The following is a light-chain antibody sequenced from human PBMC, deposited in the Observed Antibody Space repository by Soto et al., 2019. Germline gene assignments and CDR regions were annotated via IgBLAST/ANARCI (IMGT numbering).Light chain of an antibody. CDR1: QSVSSTY. CDR3: QHYGSSPLA. J-gene: IGKJ4*01. V-gene: IGKV3-20*01. CDR2: GAS. Sequence: EIVLTQSPGTLSLSPGERATLSCRASQSVSSTYLAWYQQKPGQAPRLLIYGASSRATGIPDRFSGSGSGTDFTLIISRLEPEDSAVYYCQHYGSSPLAFGGGTKVEIK.